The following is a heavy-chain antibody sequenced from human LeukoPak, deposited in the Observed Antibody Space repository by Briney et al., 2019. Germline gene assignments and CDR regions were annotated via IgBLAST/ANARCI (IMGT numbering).Heavy chain of an antibody. D-gene: IGHD5-18*01. CDR1: GFTFSNYW. J-gene: IGHJ6*02. V-gene: IGHV3-7*03. CDR2: MKQGGSET. Sequence: GGSLRLSCAASGFTFSNYWMSWVRQAPGKGLEWVANMKQGGSETYYVDSVKGRFTISRDNAENSLYLQMNSLRAEDTAVYYCARDTAMAPYYYYGMDVWGQGTTVTVSS. CDR3: ARDTAMAPYYYYGMDV.